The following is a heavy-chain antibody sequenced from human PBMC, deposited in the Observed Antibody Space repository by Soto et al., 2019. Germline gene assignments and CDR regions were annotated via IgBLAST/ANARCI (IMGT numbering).Heavy chain of an antibody. D-gene: IGHD6-13*01. J-gene: IGHJ5*02. CDR3: ARIYSSRPKLYNWFDP. CDR1: GGSISSGGYY. Sequence: PSETLSLTCTVSGGSISSGGYYWSWIRQHPGKGLEWIGYIYYSGSTYYNPSLKSRVTISVDTSKNQFSLKLSSVTAADTAVYYCARIYSSRPKLYNWFDPWGQGTLVTVSS. V-gene: IGHV4-31*03. CDR2: IYYSGST.